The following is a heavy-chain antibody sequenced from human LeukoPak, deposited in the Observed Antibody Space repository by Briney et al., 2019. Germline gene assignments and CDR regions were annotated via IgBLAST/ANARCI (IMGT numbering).Heavy chain of an antibody. CDR2: FKSDGTST. CDR1: GFTFSNYW. CDR3: ARDSMVRGATGPFFDY. D-gene: IGHD3-10*01. V-gene: IGHV3-74*01. Sequence: GGSLRLSCAASGFTFSNYWMHWVRQVPGKGLVWVSRFKSDGTSTFYADSVKGRFTISRDNAKNTLYLQMNSLRAEDTAVYYCARDSMVRGATGPFFDYSGQGTLVTVSS. J-gene: IGHJ4*02.